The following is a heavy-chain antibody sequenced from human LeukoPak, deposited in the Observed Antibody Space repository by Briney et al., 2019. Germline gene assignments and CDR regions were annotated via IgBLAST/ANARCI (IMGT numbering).Heavy chain of an antibody. CDR2: ISGSGGST. CDR1: GFTFSSYA. Sequence: GGSLRLSCAASGFTFSSYAMSWVRQAPGKGLEWVSAISGSGGSTYYADSVKGRFTISRDNSKNTLYLQMNSLRAEDTAVYYCAKGPGQWLVTGAFDYWGQGTLVTVSS. CDR3: AKGPGQWLVTGAFDY. V-gene: IGHV3-23*01. J-gene: IGHJ4*02. D-gene: IGHD6-19*01.